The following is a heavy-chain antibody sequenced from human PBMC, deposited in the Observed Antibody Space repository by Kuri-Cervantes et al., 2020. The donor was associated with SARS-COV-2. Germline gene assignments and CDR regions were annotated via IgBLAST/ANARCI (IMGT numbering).Heavy chain of an antibody. V-gene: IGHV3-21*01. Sequence: GGSLRLSCAASGFTFSSYSMNWVRQAPGKGLEWVSSISSSSSYIYYADSVEARFTISRDNATNSLYLQMNSLRAGDTAVYYCARVPSSSGFVDYWGQGTLVTVSS. D-gene: IGHD6-6*01. CDR2: ISSSSSYI. CDR1: GFTFSSYS. J-gene: IGHJ4*02. CDR3: ARVPSSSGFVDY.